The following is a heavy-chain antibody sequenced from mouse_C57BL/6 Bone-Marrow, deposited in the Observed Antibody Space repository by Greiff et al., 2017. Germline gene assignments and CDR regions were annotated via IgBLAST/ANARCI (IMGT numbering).Heavy chain of an antibody. J-gene: IGHJ4*01. CDR3: ARRGFRSNYDAMDY. V-gene: IGHV1-72*01. D-gene: IGHD2-5*01. Sequence: QVQLQQPGAELVKPGASVKLSCKASGYTFTSYWMHWVKQRPGRGLEWIGRIDPNSGGIKYNEKFKSKATLTVDKPSSTAYMQLSSLKSEDSAVYYCARRGFRSNYDAMDYWGQGTSVTVSS. CDR1: GYTFTSYW. CDR2: IDPNSGGI.